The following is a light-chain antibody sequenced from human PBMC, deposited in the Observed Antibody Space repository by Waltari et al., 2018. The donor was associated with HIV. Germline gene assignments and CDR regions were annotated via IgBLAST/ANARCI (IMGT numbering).Light chain of an antibody. J-gene: IGLJ3*02. Sequence: QSVLTQPPSASGTPGQRVTISCSGSSSNLGSNYVYWYQQLPGTAPKLLIYRNNRRPSVFPDRFSGSKSGTSASLAISGLRSEDEADYYCAAWDDSLSGVFGGGTKLTVL. CDR1: SSNLGSNY. V-gene: IGLV1-47*01. CDR2: RNN. CDR3: AAWDDSLSGV.